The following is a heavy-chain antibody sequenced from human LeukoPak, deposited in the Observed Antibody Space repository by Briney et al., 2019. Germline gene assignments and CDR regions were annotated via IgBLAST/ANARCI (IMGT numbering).Heavy chain of an antibody. CDR2: ISGSGGST. D-gene: IGHD5-18*01. J-gene: IGHJ4*02. CDR3: AKDSWLIQLWLEY. V-gene: IGHV3-23*01. CDR1: GFTFSSYA. Sequence: PGGSLRLSCAASGFTFSSYATSWVRQAPGKGLEWVSAISGSGGSTYYADSVKGRFTISRDNSKNTLYLQMNSLRAEDTAVYYCAKDSWLIQLWLEYWGQGTLVTVSS.